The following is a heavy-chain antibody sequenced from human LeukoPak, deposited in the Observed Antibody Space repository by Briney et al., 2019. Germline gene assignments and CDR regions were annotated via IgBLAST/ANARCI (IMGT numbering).Heavy chain of an antibody. V-gene: IGHV3-33*01. CDR2: IWSGGSNK. Sequence: PGGSLRLSCAASGFTFSTYGMHWVRQAPGKGLEWVSFIWSGGSNKYYADSVKGRFTISRDNSKNTLYLQMNSLRAEDTAVYYCARRGEYSNRNYLEYWGQGTLVTVST. J-gene: IGHJ4*02. D-gene: IGHD4-11*01. CDR1: GFTFSTYG. CDR3: ARRGEYSNRNYLEY.